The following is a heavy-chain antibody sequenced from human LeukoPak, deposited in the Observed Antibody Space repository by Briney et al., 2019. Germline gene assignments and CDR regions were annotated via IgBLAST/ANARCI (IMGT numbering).Heavy chain of an antibody. Sequence: GESLKISCKGSGYSFTSYWIAWVRQMPGKGLKWMGIIYPGDSDTRYSPSFQGQVTVSVDKSISTAYLQWSSLRASDTGMYYCARDRASGGNFLDAFDIWGLGTMVTVSS. CDR2: IYPGDSDT. CDR3: ARDRASGGNFLDAFDI. V-gene: IGHV5-51*01. D-gene: IGHD4-23*01. CDR1: GYSFTSYW. J-gene: IGHJ3*02.